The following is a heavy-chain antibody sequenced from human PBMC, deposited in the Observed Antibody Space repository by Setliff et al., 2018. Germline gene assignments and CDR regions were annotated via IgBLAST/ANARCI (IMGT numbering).Heavy chain of an antibody. Sequence: SETLSLTCTVYGGSFTNYYWGWIRQSPGKGLEWIGEINHSGSTNYNPSLKSRVTISLDASTNQFSLKLRSVSAADTAVYYCRYWSGYYNNDYWGQGTLVTVSS. CDR1: GGSFTNYY. CDR3: RYWSGYYNNDY. D-gene: IGHD3-3*01. V-gene: IGHV4-34*01. J-gene: IGHJ4*02. CDR2: INHSGST.